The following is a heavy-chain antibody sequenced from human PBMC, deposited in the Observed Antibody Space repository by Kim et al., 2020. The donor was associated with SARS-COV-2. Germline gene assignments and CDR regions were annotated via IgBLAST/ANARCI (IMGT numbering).Heavy chain of an antibody. V-gene: IGHV6-1*01. Sequence: YAVSVKSRITINPDTSKNQFSLQLNSVTPEDTAVYYCARVSIAVAALDYWGQGTLVTVSS. J-gene: IGHJ4*02. D-gene: IGHD6-19*01. CDR3: ARVSIAVAALDY.